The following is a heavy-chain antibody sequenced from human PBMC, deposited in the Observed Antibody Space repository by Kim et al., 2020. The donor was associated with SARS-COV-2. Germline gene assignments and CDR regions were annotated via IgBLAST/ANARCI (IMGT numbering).Heavy chain of an antibody. J-gene: IGHJ6*02. CDR3: ARDQEEWGYSSSWLVYYGMDV. V-gene: IGHV1-69*04. CDR1: GGTFSSYT. CDR2: IIPILGIA. Sequence: SVKVSCKASGGTFSSYTISWVRQAPGQGLEWMGRIIPILGIANYAQKFQGRVTITADKSTSTAYMELSSLRSEDTAVYYCARDQEEWGYSSSWLVYYGMDVWGQGTTVTVSS. D-gene: IGHD6-13*01.